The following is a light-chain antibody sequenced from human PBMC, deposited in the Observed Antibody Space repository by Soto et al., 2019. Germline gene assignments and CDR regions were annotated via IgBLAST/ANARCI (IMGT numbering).Light chain of an antibody. CDR3: SSYTSSSTPYV. CDR1: NSDVGGYNY. Sequence: SALTQPASLSGSPGQSVTISCTGTNSDVGGYNYVSWYQQHPGKAPKLMIYDVSNRPSGVSNRFSGSKSGNTASLTISGLQAEDEADYYCSSYTSSSTPYVFGTGTKVTVL. CDR2: DVS. V-gene: IGLV2-14*01. J-gene: IGLJ1*01.